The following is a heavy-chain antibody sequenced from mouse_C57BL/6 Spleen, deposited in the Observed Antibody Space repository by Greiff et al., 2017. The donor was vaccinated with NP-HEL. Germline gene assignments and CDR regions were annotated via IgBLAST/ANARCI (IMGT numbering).Heavy chain of an antibody. Sequence: ESGAELVKPGASVKLSCKASGYTFTEYTIHWVKQRSGQGLEWIGWFYPGSGSSKYNEKFKDKATLTVDKSSSTVYMELSRMTSEDSAVYVCERREEVYYGKPHACDYWGQGTTLTVSS. D-gene: IGHD2-1*01. V-gene: IGHV1-62-2*01. J-gene: IGHJ2*01. CDR2: FYPGSGSS. CDR1: GYTFTEYT. CDR3: ERREEVYYGKPHACDY.